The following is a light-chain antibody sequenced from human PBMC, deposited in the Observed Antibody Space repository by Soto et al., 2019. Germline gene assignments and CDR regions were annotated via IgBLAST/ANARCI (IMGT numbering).Light chain of an antibody. CDR1: QSVSSSY. CDR3: QQYGSSFT. J-gene: IGKJ5*01. CDR2: GAS. V-gene: IGKV3-20*01. Sequence: SVLTQSRGTLSLSPGARATLSCRASQSVSSSYLAWYQQKPGQAPRLLIYGASSRATGIPDRFSGSGSGTDFTLTISRLEPEDFAVYYCQQYGSSFTFGQGTRLEI.